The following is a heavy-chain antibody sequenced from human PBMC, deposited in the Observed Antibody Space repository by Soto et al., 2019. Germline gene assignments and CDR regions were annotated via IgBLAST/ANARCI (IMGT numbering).Heavy chain of an antibody. CDR3: ARDLGRGGRTH. CDR2: IIPILGIA. V-gene: IGHV1-69*08. Sequence: QVQLLQSGAEVKKPGSSVKVSCKASVGTFSSYTISWVRQAPGQGLEWMGRIIPILGIANYAQKFQGRVTITADKSTSTAYMELSSLRSEDTAVYYCARDLGRGGRTHWGQGTLVTVSS. CDR1: VGTFSSYT. J-gene: IGHJ4*02. D-gene: IGHD3-16*01.